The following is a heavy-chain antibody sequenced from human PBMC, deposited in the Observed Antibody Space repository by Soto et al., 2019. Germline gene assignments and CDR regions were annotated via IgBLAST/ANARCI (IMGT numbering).Heavy chain of an antibody. Sequence: EVQLVETGGGLIQPGGSLRLSCAASGFTVSSNYMNWVRQAPGKGLEWLSIIYSDGTTYYADSVKVRFTISRDNFKNTLYLQMNNLRAEDKAVYYCAILSNWGQGTLVTVSS. CDR3: AILSN. CDR2: IYSDGTT. CDR1: GFTVSSNY. J-gene: IGHJ4*02. D-gene: IGHD6-6*01. V-gene: IGHV3-53*02.